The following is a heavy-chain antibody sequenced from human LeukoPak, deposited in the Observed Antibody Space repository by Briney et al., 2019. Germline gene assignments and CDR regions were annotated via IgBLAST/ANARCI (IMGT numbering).Heavy chain of an antibody. V-gene: IGHV3-53*01. Sequence: GGSLRLSCAASGFTVSSNYMSWVRQAPGKGLEWVSVVCSGGSTYYADSVKGRFTISRDNSKNTVSLQMNGLRVEDTAIYYCASEGDYGDYVHWGRGALVTVSS. CDR3: ASEGDYGDYVH. CDR2: VCSGGST. CDR1: GFTVSSNY. D-gene: IGHD4-17*01. J-gene: IGHJ4*02.